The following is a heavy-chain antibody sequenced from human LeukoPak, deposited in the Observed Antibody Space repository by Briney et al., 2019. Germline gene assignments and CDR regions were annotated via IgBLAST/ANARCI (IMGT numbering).Heavy chain of an antibody. J-gene: IGHJ4*02. CDR1: GYTLTELS. D-gene: IGHD1-26*01. CDR2: FDPEDGET. CDR3: ATDIRYSGSYFPDY. Sequence: ASVTVSCKVSGYTLTELSMHWVRQAPGKGLGWMGGFDPEDGETIYAQKFQGRVTMTEDTSTDTAYMELSSLRSEDTAVYYCATDIRYSGSYFPDYWGQGTLVTGSS. V-gene: IGHV1-24*01.